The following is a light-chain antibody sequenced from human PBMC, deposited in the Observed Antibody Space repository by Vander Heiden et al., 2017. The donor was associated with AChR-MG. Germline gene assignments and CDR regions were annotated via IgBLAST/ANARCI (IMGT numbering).Light chain of an antibody. CDR3: SSYTTSSTLV. CDR2: DFS. CDR1: SSDVGAYKY. J-gene: IGLJ1*01. V-gene: IGLV2-14*03. Sequence: QSALTQPASVSGSPGQSITISCTGPSSDVGAYKYVSWYQQHPGKAPKLIIYDFSNRPSGVSDRCSGSKSGNTASLTISGLQAEDEADYSCSSYTTSSTLVFGSGTKVTVL.